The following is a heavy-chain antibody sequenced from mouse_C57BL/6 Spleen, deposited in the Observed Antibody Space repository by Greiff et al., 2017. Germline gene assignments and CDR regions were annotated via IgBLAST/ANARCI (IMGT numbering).Heavy chain of an antibody. CDR1: GYTFTDYE. Sequence: VQLQESGAELVRPGASVTLSCKASGYTFTDYEMHWVKQTPVHGLEWIGAIDPETGGTAYNQKFKGKAILTADKSSSTAYMELRSLTSEDSTVYYCTRLGGYGDWGQGTLVTVSA. CDR3: TRLGGYGD. V-gene: IGHV1-15*01. D-gene: IGHD2-2*01. J-gene: IGHJ3*01. CDR2: IDPETGGT.